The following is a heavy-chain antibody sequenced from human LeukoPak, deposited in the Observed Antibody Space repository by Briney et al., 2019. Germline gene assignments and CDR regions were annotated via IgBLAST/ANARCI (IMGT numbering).Heavy chain of an antibody. CDR1: GYTFTGPY. CDR3: ARDFYTSGKGAFDI. CDR2: INPNSGGT. Sequence: ASVKVSCKTSGYTFTGPYIHWVRQAPGQGFEWMGWINPNSGGTNYAQNFQDRITLARDTSVSTAYMELSSLISDDTAVYYCARDFYTSGKGAFDIWGQGTMVTVSS. D-gene: IGHD3-10*01. J-gene: IGHJ3*02. V-gene: IGHV1-2*02.